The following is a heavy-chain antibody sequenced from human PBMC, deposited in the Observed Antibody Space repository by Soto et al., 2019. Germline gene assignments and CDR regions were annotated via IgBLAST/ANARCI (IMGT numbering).Heavy chain of an antibody. CDR2: ISYDESNK. D-gene: IGHD5-18*01. CDR1: GFTFSSYG. CDR3: AKGGVYSYGQFDY. V-gene: IGHV3-30*18. J-gene: IGHJ4*02. Sequence: QVQLVESGGGVVQPGRSLRLSCAASGFTFSSYGMHWVRQAPGKGLEWVAVISYDESNKYYADSVKGRFTISRDNSKNTLYLQMNSLRAEDTAVYYCAKGGVYSYGQFDYWGQGTLVTVSS.